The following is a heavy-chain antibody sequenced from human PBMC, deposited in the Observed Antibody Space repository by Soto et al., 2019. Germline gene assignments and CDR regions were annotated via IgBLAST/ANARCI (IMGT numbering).Heavy chain of an antibody. CDR1: GFTFSNAW. CDR2: IKSKTDGGTT. Sequence: EVQLVESGGGLVKPGGSLRLSCAASGFTFSNAWMNWVRQAPGKGLEWVGRIKSKTDGGTTDYAAPVKGRFTISRDDSKNTLYLQMTSLKTEDTAVYYCTTPGTIFGVVVDYWGQGTLVTVSS. CDR3: TTPGTIFGVVVDY. V-gene: IGHV3-15*07. D-gene: IGHD3-3*01. J-gene: IGHJ4*02.